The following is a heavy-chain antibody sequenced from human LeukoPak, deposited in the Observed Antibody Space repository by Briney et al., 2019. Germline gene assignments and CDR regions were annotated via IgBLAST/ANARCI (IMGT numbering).Heavy chain of an antibody. D-gene: IGHD6-13*01. J-gene: IGHJ4*02. CDR3: ARGRGSSGWYTRPIDY. V-gene: IGHV4-39*07. CDR2: IYFSGST. Sequence: SETLSLTCSVSGGSISSTNYYWGWIRQPPGKGLEWIGSIYFSGSTYYSPSLKSRVTISVDTSKNQFSLKLSSVTAADTAVYYCARGRGSSGWYTRPIDYWGQGTLVTVSS. CDR1: GGSISSTNYY.